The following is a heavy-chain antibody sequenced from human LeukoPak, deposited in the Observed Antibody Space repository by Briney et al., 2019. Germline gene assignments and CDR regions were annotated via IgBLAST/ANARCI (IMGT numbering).Heavy chain of an antibody. CDR1: GGSISSSSSIC. D-gene: IGHD4-23*01. CDR2: IYHNGAT. J-gene: IGHJ4*02. CDR3: ARNGGNSDYDY. V-gene: IGHV4-4*02. Sequence: SETLSLTCAVSGGSISSSSSICWTWVRQPPGEGLEWIGEIYHNGATKYNPSLKSRVTMLLDKSKNQFFLKLNSVTAADTAVYYCARNGGNSDYDYWGQGTLVTVSA.